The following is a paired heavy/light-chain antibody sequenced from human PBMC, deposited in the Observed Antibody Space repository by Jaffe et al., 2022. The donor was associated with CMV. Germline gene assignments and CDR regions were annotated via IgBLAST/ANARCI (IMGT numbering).Heavy chain of an antibody. D-gene: IGHD4-4*01. J-gene: IGHJ5*02. CDR3: AKLDDYSYHNWFDR. V-gene: IGHV4-39*01. CDR2: IGYSGNI. CDR1: GGSINNPNYK. Sequence: QVQLQESGPGLVKPSETLSLTCTVSGGSINNPNYKWAWIRQPPGKGLEYIGNIGYSGNIYYNPSLRSRVTISIDMSKNQFYLQLSSITAADTSVYYCAKLDDYSYHNWFDRWGQGTLVTVSS.
Light chain of an antibody. CDR1: QSITTF. CDR2: GAS. J-gene: IGKJ2*01. Sequence: DIQMTQSPSSLSASVGDRVTIACRAGQSITTFLNWYQQKPGKAPNLLIYGASSLQSGVPSRFTGSGSGTDFTLTISSLQPEDFATYYCQQSYRSPYTFGRGTKLEIK. V-gene: IGKV1-39*01. CDR3: QQSYRSPYT.